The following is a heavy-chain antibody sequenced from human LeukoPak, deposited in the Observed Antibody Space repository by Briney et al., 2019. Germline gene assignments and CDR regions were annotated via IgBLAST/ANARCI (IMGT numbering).Heavy chain of an antibody. CDR1: RFTFSSYA. J-gene: IGHJ4*02. Sequence: GGSLRLSCAASRFTFSSYAMSWVRQAPGKGLEWVSAISGSGGSTYYADSVKGRFTISRDNSKNTLYLQMNSLRVEDTAVYYCAKDLGSSGWYIDYWGQGTLVTVSS. D-gene: IGHD6-19*01. CDR3: AKDLGSSGWYIDY. V-gene: IGHV3-23*01. CDR2: ISGSGGST.